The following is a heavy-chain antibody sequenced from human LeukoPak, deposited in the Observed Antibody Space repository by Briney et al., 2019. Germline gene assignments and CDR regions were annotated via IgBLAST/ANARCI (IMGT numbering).Heavy chain of an antibody. V-gene: IGHV3-53*05. D-gene: IGHD1-26*01. Sequence: GGSLRLSCAASGFTVSSNYMSWVRQAPGKGLEWVSVIYSGGSTYYADSVKGRFTISRDNSKNTLYLQMNSLRAEDTAMYYCARGPALHSKWVGGRWFDPWGQGTLVTVSS. J-gene: IGHJ5*02. CDR2: IYSGGST. CDR1: GFTVSSNY. CDR3: ARGPALHSKWVGGRWFDP.